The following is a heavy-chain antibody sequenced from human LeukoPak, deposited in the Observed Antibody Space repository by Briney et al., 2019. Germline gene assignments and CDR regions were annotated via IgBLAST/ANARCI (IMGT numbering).Heavy chain of an antibody. Sequence: SETLSLTCTGSGGSISSYYWSWIRQPPGKGLEWIGYIYYSGSTNYNPSLKSRVTISVDTSKNQFSLKLSSVTAADTAVYYCARAGATALYFDYWGQGTLVTVSS. V-gene: IGHV4-59*01. J-gene: IGHJ4*01. D-gene: IGHD1-26*01. CDR2: IYYSGST. CDR1: GGSISSYY. CDR3: ARAGATALYFDY.